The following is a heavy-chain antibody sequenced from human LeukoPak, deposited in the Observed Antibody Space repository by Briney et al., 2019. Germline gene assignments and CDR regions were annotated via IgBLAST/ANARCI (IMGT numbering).Heavy chain of an antibody. Sequence: GGSPRLSCAASGFTLSKYWMHWVRQAPGKGLAWVSRISSDGTTTAYADSVKGRFTISRDSAKNMLYLQMNSLRVEDTAMYYCASPGDNYAILGLDYWGQGILVTVSS. V-gene: IGHV3-74*01. CDR2: ISSDGTTT. CDR3: ASPGDNYAILGLDY. CDR1: GFTLSKYW. J-gene: IGHJ4*02. D-gene: IGHD3-9*01.